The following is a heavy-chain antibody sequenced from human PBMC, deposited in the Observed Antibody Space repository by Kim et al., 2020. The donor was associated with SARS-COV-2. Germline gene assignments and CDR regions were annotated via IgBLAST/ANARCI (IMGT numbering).Heavy chain of an antibody. CDR1: GFTFSSYA. CDR2: ISTTAYYI. D-gene: IGHD4-17*01. J-gene: IGHJ4*02. Sequence: GGSLRLSCAASGFTFSSYAMNWVRQAPGKGLQWVASISTTAYYIYYEGSVKGRFSISRDNGKNSLYLQMNSLRAEDTAVYYCARVSNSGDYPYDYWCQGT. V-gene: IGHV3-21*01. CDR3: ARVSNSGDYPYDY.